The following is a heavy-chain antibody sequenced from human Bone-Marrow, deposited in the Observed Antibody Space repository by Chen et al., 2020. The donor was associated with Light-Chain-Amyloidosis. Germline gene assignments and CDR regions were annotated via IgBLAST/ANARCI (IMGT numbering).Heavy chain of an antibody. CDR1: GFNFSSFG. J-gene: IGHJ4*02. CDR2: VSGSTVST. CDR3: TRKGGYFDF. D-gene: IGHD3-10*01. Sequence: VQLVESGGGLVQPGGSLSLSCATTGFNFSSFGMSWVRQAPGKGLEWVSTVSGSTVSTYYAGAVKGRFIISRDNSKSTLYLQMNSLRAGDTAVYFCTRKGGYFDFWGQGSLVTVSS. V-gene: IGHV3-23*04.